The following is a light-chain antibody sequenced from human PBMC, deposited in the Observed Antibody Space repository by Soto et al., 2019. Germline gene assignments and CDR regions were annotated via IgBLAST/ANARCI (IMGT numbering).Light chain of an antibody. V-gene: IGLV2-14*03. CDR3: SSYTSSTTPYV. Sequence: QSVLTQPASVSGSPGQSITISCTGTSSDVGGYNYVSWYQRHPGKAPKLMIFDVSNRPSGVSNRFSGSKSANTASLTISGLQADDEADYFCSSYTSSTTPYVFGTGTKVTGL. J-gene: IGLJ1*01. CDR2: DVS. CDR1: SSDVGGYNY.